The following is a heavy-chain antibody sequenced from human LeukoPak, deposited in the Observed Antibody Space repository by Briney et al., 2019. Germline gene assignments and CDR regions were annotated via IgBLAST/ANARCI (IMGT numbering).Heavy chain of an antibody. CDR3: AKGHYDTLTGYEY. V-gene: IGHV3-23*01. CDR1: GYTFTSYG. CDR2: ISGSGGST. Sequence: GASVKVSCKASGYTFTSYGISWVRQAPGKGLEWVSGISGSGGSTYYADSVKGRFTISRDNSKNMLYLQMNSLRAEDTAVYYCAKGHYDTLTGYEYWGQGTLVTVSS. J-gene: IGHJ4*02. D-gene: IGHD3-9*01.